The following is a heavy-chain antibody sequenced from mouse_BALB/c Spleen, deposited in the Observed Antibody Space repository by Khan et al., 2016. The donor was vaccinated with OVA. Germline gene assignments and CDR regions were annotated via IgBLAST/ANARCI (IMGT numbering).Heavy chain of an antibody. CDR1: GYTFTTYT. J-gene: IGHJ3*01. V-gene: IGHV1-4*01. CDR3: VREGAYYRSDGWFAY. CDR2: IIPSNDYT. D-gene: IGHD2-14*01. Sequence: QVQLKESGAELARPGASVKMSCKASGYTFTTYTIHWVKQRPGQGLEWIGYIIPSNDYTNYNQAFKDRATLTADKSSSTAYMQLSSLTSEDSAVYYCVREGAYYRSDGWFAYWGQGTLVTVSA.